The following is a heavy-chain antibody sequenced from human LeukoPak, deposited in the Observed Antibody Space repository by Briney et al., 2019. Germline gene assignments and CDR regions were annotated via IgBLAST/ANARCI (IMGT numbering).Heavy chain of an antibody. CDR3: ARWGRYCSSTSCYHNWFDP. D-gene: IGHD2-2*01. Sequence: ASVKVSCKASGYTFTSYDINWVRQATGQGLEWMGWMNPNSGNTGYAQKFQGRVTMTRDTSISTAYMELSRLRSDDTAVYYCARWGRYCSSTSCYHNWFDPWGQGTLVTVSS. J-gene: IGHJ5*02. CDR2: MNPNSGNT. CDR1: GYTFTSYD. V-gene: IGHV1-8*01.